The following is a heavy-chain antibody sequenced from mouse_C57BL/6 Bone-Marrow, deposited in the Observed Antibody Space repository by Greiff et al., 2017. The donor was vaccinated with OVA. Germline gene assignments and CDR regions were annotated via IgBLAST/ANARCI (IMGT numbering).Heavy chain of an antibody. V-gene: IGHV1-4*01. J-gene: IGHJ3*01. Sequence: AHLVESGAELARPGASVKMSCKASGYTFTSYTMHWVKQRPGQGLEWIGYINPSSGYTKYNQKFKDKATLTADKSSSTAYMQLSSLTSEDSAVYYCARWGLRPFAYWGQGTLVTVSA. D-gene: IGHD2-4*01. CDR1: GYTFTSYT. CDR3: ARWGLRPFAY. CDR2: INPSSGYT.